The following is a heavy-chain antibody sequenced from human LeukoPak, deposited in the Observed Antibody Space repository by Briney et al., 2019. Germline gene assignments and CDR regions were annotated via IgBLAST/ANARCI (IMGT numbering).Heavy chain of an antibody. CDR2: INHSGYT. CDR1: GVSFNDYY. J-gene: IGHJ4*02. D-gene: IGHD4-17*01. V-gene: IGHV4-34*01. Sequence: SETLSLTCAVSGVSFNDYYWSWVRQTPGKGLEWIGEINHSGYTNDSPSLKSRVTLSIDTSRKQFSLNLRSVTVADTGIYYCTRMTTGHDYGGQGTLVTVSS. CDR3: TRMTTGHDY.